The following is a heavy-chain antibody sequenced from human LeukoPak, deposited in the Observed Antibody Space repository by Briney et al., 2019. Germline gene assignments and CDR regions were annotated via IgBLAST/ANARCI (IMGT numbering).Heavy chain of an antibody. V-gene: IGHV4-61*02. CDR1: GGSIRSGSYY. CDR3: AREGGVDDLRYTKGGYYFDY. Sequence: SETLSLTCTVSGGSIRSGSYYWSWIRQPAGKGLEWIGRIQTSGSTNYNPSLKSRVTISVDTSKNQFPLKLSSVNTADPAVYYCAREGGVDDLRYTKGGYYFDYWGQGTLVTVSS. D-gene: IGHD3-9*01. J-gene: IGHJ4*02. CDR2: IQTSGST.